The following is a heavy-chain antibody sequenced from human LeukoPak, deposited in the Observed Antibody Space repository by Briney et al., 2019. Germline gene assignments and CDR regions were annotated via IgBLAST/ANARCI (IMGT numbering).Heavy chain of an antibody. V-gene: IGHV1-69*01. Sequence: SVKVSCKASGGTFSSYAISWVRQAPGQGLEWMGGIIPIFGTANYAQKFQGRVTITADESTSTAYMELSSLRSEDTAVYYCAKDAQPRSRWFDPWGQGTLVTVSS. J-gene: IGHJ5*02. CDR2: IIPIFGTA. CDR1: GGTFSSYA. D-gene: IGHD3-16*01. CDR3: AKDAQPRSRWFDP.